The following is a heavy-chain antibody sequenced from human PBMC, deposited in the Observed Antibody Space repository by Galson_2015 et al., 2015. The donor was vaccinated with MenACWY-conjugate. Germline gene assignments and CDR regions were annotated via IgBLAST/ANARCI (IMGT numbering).Heavy chain of an antibody. CDR1: GFTFSSYW. J-gene: IGHJ6*03. D-gene: IGHD3-16*01. Sequence: SLRLSCAASGFTFSSYWMHWVRQAPGKGLVWVSRVNSDGSGTGYADSVKGRFTISRDNAKNMLFLQMNSLKVEDTAVYYCARSYVPGSDRKNDCMHVWGRGTTGTVSS. CDR3: ARSYVPGSDRKNDCMHV. V-gene: IGHV3-74*01. CDR2: VNSDGSGT.